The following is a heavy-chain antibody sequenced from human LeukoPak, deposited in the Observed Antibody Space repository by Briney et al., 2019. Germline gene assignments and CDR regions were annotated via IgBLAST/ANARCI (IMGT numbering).Heavy chain of an antibody. CDR3: ARESLGSSWYRGVDY. CDR2: IYTSGST. CDR1: GGSISSGSYY. J-gene: IGHJ4*02. Sequence: SETLSLTCTVSGGSISSGSYYWSWIRQPAGKGLEWIGRIYTSGSTNYNPSLKSRVTISVDTSKNQFSLQLNPVTPEDTAVYYCARESLGSSWYRGVDYWGQGTLVTVSS. V-gene: IGHV4-61*02. D-gene: IGHD6-13*01.